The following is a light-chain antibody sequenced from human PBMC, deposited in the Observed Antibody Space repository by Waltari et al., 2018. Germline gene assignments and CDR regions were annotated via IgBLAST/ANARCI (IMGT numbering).Light chain of an antibody. CDR2: DAS. V-gene: IGKV3-11*01. J-gene: IGKJ5*01. CDR3: QQRSNWPPL. Sequence: EIVLTQSPATLSLSPGERATLSCRASQSVSSYLAWYQQKPGQAPRLLIYDASNRATGIPARFSGSGSGTDFTITISSLEPEDFAVYYCQQRSNWPPLFGQGTRLEIK. CDR1: QSVSSY.